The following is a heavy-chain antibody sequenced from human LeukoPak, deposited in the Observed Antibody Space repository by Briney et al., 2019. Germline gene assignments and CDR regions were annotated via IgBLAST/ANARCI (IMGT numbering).Heavy chain of an antibody. CDR3: ATQSLAGNTLCYHY. CDR2: ISPSGST. D-gene: IGHD4-23*01. Sequence: SETLSLTCSVSGDSISSYYWSWIRQPAGKGLEWIGRISPSGSTTYNPSLKSRLTMSLDTSKKQFSLKQTSVTAADAAVYYCATQSLAGNTLCYHYWGQGTLVTVSS. CDR1: GDSISSYY. J-gene: IGHJ4*02. V-gene: IGHV4-4*07.